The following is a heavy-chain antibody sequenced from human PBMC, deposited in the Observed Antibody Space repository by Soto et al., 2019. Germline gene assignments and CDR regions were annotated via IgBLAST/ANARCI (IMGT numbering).Heavy chain of an antibody. CDR1: GYTFTGYY. V-gene: IGHV1-2*04. CDR2: INPNSGGT. D-gene: IGHD3-3*01. J-gene: IGHJ4*02. Sequence: ASVKVSCKASGYTFTGYYIHWVRQAPGQGLEWMGWINPNSGGTNYAQKFQGWVTMTRDTSISTAYMELRSLRSDDTAVYYCARDDTIFVGSDYWGQGTLVTVSS. CDR3: ARDDTIFVGSDY.